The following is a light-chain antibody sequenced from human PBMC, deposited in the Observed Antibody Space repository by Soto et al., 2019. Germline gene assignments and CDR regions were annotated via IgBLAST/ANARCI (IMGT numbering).Light chain of an antibody. CDR1: SGHSSYA. CDR2: LNSDGSH. Sequence: QSVLTQSPSASASLGASVKLTCTLSSGHSSYAIAWHQQQPEKGPRYLMKLNSDGSHSKGDGITDRFSGSSSGAERYLTISSLQSEDEADYYCQTWGTGIQVFGTGTKVTVL. CDR3: QTWGTGIQV. J-gene: IGLJ1*01. V-gene: IGLV4-69*01.